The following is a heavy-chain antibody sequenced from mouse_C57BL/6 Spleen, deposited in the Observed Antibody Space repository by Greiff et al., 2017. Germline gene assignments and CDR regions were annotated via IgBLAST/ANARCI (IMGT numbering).Heavy chain of an antibody. CDR3: TFYYYGSSYWYFDV. J-gene: IGHJ1*03. CDR1: GYTFTDYE. V-gene: IGHV1-15*01. CDR2: IDPETGGT. Sequence: QVQLQQSGAELVRPGASVTLSCKASGYTFTDYEMHWVKQTPVHGLEWIGAIDPETGGTAYNQKFKGKAILTADKSSSTAYMELRSLTSEDSAVYYCTFYYYGSSYWYFDVWGTGTTVTVSS. D-gene: IGHD1-1*01.